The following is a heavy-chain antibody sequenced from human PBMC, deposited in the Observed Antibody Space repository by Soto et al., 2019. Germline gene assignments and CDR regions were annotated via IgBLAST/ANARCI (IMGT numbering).Heavy chain of an antibody. D-gene: IGHD2-2*02. J-gene: IGHJ5*02. CDR1: GGSISSSSYY. CDR3: ARHSCSSTSCYNRARWFDP. Sequence: KPSETLSLTCTVSGGSISSSSYYWGWIRQPPGKGLEWIGSIYYSGSTYYNPSLKSRVTISVDTSKNQFSLKLSSVTAADTAVYYCARHSCSSTSCYNRARWFDPWGQGTLVTVSS. V-gene: IGHV4-39*01. CDR2: IYYSGST.